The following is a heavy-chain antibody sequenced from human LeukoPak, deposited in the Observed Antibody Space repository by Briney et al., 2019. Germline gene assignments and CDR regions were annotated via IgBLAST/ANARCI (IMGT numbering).Heavy chain of an antibody. CDR2: IYYSGTT. CDR1: GGSISSGDYY. CDR3: ARGLGVRGVTNWFDP. D-gene: IGHD3-10*01. V-gene: IGHV4-30-4*01. Sequence: SQTLSLTCTVSGGSISSGDYYWSWIRQPPGKGLEWSGHIYYSGTTYYNPSLKSRVTISVDTSNNQFSLELSSVTAADTAVYYCARGLGVRGVTNWFDPWGQGTLVTVSS. J-gene: IGHJ5*02.